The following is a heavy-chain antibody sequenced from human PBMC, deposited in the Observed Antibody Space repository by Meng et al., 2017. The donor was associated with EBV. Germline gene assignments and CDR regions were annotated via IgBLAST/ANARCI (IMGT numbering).Heavy chain of an antibody. J-gene: IGHJ5*02. CDR3: ARGDYTNYPRWFDP. CDR1: GGSVNNESYY. Sequence: QVQLQEAGPALVKPAEXLYLSCTVAGGSVNNESYYWCWIRQPPGKGLEYIGYIYSTGSTTYNSSLKSRVTISLDKSKNQFSLTLTSLTAADTAINYCARGDYTNYPRWFDPGGQGTLVTVAS. CDR2: IYSTGST. V-gene: IGHV4-61*01. D-gene: IGHD4-11*01.